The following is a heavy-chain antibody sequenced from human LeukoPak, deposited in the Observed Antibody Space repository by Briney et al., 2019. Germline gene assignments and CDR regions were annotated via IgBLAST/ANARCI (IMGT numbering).Heavy chain of an antibody. J-gene: IGHJ4*02. CDR1: GGSISSGSYY. Sequence: PSQTLSLTCTVSGGSISSGSYYWSWIRQPAGKGLEWIGRIYTSGGTNYNPSLNSRVTISVDTSKSQFSLKLSSVTAADTAVYYCARGVSTVNFDYWGQGTLVTVSS. D-gene: IGHD4-11*01. CDR3: ARGVSTVNFDY. V-gene: IGHV4-61*02. CDR2: IYTSGGT.